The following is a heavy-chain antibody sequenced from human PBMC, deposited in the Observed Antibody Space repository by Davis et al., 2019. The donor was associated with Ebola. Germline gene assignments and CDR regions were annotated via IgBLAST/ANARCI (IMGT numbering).Heavy chain of an antibody. V-gene: IGHV3-7*01. J-gene: IGHJ5*02. CDR1: GFTFSDYW. CDR3: ARVAYGDSWRWFDP. Sequence: GESLKISCVASGFTFSDYWMSWVRQAPGKGLEWVANIKQRGSEKYYADSVKGRFTISRDNAKNTLYLQMNSLRADDTGVYYCARVAYGDSWRWFDPWGQGTLVTVSS. D-gene: IGHD4-17*01. CDR2: IKQRGSEK.